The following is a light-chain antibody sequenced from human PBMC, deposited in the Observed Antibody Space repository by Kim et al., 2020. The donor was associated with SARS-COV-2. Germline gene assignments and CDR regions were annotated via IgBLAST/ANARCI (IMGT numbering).Light chain of an antibody. CDR3: HQYDNSPRT. V-gene: IGKV3-20*01. CDR2: GAS. CDR1: QSVTRNF. Sequence: EIVLTQSPGTLSLSPGEGASLSCRASQSVTRNFIAWYQQKPGQAPRVLIYGASIRATGIPDRFSGSGSGTDFTLSISRLEPEDFAVYYCHQYDNSPRTFGQGTKVDIK. J-gene: IGKJ1*01.